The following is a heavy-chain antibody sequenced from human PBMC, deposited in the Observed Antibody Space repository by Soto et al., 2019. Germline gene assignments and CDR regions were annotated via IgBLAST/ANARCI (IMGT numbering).Heavy chain of an antibody. J-gene: IGHJ5*02. Sequence: PGGSLRLSCAASGFTFSSYSMNWVRQAPGKGLEWVSSISSSSSYIYYADSVKGRFTISRDNAKNSLYLQMNSLRAEDTAVYYCARDFAVTALKAMVRGWFDPWGQGTLVTVSS. CDR2: ISSSSSYI. V-gene: IGHV3-21*01. CDR3: ARDFAVTALKAMVRGWFDP. D-gene: IGHD3-10*01. CDR1: GFTFSSYS.